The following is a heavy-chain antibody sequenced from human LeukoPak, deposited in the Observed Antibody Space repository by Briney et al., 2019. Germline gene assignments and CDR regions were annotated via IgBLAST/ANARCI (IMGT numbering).Heavy chain of an antibody. CDR3: ARDYRRLGWFGELPHFDY. Sequence: GGTLRLSCVVSGFTLPYGMSWVRQAPGKGLEWVSYVSATGYTTSYADSVKGRYTISRDNAKNTVFLQMDSLRSDDTAVYYCARDYRRLGWFGELPHFDYWGQGTLVTVSS. CDR2: VSATGYTT. CDR1: GFTLPYG. V-gene: IGHV3-23*01. D-gene: IGHD3-10*01. J-gene: IGHJ4*02.